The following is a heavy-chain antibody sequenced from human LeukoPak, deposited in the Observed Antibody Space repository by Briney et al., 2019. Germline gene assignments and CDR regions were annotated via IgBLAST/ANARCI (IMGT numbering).Heavy chain of an antibody. Sequence: GGSLRLSCAASAFTFSSYGMHWVRQAPGKGLEWVAVISYDGSNNYYADSVKGRFTISRDNSKNTLYLQMNSLRAEDTAVYYCAKEGFFDWGQGTLVTVSS. CDR1: AFTFSSYG. CDR3: AKEGFFD. CDR2: ISYDGSNN. V-gene: IGHV3-30*18. D-gene: IGHD3-3*01. J-gene: IGHJ4*02.